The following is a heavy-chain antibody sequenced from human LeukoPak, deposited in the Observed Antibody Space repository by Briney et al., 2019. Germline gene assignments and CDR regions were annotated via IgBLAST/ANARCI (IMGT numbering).Heavy chain of an antibody. CDR1: GFTFSNYW. CDR3: AREWELLDY. Sequence: GGSLRLSCAASGFTFSNYWMTWVRQAPGKGLEWVASLNQDGRQTYYVDSVKGRFTISRDNAKNSLYLQMNSLRDEDTAVYYYAREWELLDYWGQGTLVTVSS. J-gene: IGHJ4*02. D-gene: IGHD1-26*01. V-gene: IGHV3-7*01. CDR2: LNQDGRQT.